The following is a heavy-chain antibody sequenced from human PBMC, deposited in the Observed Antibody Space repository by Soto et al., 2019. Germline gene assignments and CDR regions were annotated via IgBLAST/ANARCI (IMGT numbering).Heavy chain of an antibody. CDR2: IYHSGST. D-gene: IGHD3-10*01. CDR1: GGSISSGGYY. J-gene: IGHJ4*02. CDR3: ARESWFGQLRYFDY. V-gene: IGHV4-30-2*01. Sequence: QLQLQESGSGLVKPSQTLSLTCAVYGGSISSGGYYWSWIRQPPGKGLEWIGYIYHSGSTYYNPSLKSRVTISVDRSKNQFSLKLSSVTAADTAVYYCARESWFGQLRYFDYWGQGTLVTVSS.